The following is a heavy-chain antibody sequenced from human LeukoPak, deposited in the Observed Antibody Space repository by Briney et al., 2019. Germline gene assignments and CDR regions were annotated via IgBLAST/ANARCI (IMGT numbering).Heavy chain of an antibody. CDR3: ARGRHHILTGYYYYYYMDV. Sequence: ASVKFSCKASGGTFSSYAMSWVRQATGQGLEWMGGIIPIFGTANYAQKFQGRVTITTDESTSTAYIELSSLRSEDTAVYYCARGRHHILTGYYYYYYMDVWGKGTTVTVSS. V-gene: IGHV1-69*05. J-gene: IGHJ6*03. CDR2: IIPIFGTA. CDR1: GGTFSSYA. D-gene: IGHD3-9*01.